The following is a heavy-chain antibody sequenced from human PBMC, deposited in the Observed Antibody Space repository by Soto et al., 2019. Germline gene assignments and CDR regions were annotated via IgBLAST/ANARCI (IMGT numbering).Heavy chain of an antibody. CDR3: ARLGYCSSTSCYDEKRGWFDP. D-gene: IGHD2-2*03. J-gene: IGHJ5*02. V-gene: IGHV4-34*01. Sequence: PSETLSLTCAVYGGSFSGYYWSWIRQPPGKGLEWIGEINHSGSTNYNPSLKSRVTISVDTSKNQFSLKLSSVTAADTAVYYCARLGYCSSTSCYDEKRGWFDPWGQGTLVTVSS. CDR1: GGSFSGYY. CDR2: INHSGST.